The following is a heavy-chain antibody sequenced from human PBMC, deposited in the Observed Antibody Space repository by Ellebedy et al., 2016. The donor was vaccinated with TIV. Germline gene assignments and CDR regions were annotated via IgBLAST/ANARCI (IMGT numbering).Heavy chain of an antibody. V-gene: IGHV3-49*03. J-gene: IGHJ4*02. CDR3: TRDPIFILGTHYSFWSGYYY. CDR2: IRSKAYGGTS. CDR1: GFTFGDYA. Sequence: PGGSLRLSCTTSGFTFGDYAMSWFRQAPGKGLEWVGFIRSKAYGGTSEYAASVKGRFTISRDDSKSIAYLQMNSLKTEDTAVYYCTRDPIFILGTHYSFWSGYYYWGQGTLVTVSS. D-gene: IGHD3-3*01.